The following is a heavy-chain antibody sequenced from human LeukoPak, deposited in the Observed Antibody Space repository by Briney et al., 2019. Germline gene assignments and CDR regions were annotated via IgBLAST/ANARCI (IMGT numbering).Heavy chain of an antibody. J-gene: IGHJ4*02. D-gene: IGHD6-13*01. Sequence: SETLSLTCSISGGSISRYYWSWIRQPPGKGLEWIGYIYHSGSTNYNPSLKSRVTISVDTSKNQFSLKLSSVTAADTAVYYCASSPYSSSWDAVQGPGNYFDYWGQGTLVTVSS. CDR3: ASSPYSSSWDAVQGPGNYFDY. V-gene: IGHV4-59*01. CDR2: IYHSGST. CDR1: GGSISRYY.